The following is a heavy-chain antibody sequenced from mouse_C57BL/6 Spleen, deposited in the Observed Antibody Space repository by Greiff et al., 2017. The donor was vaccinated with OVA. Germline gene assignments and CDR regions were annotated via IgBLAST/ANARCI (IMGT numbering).Heavy chain of an antibody. D-gene: IGHD2-1*01. Sequence: EVKLMESGGGLVKPGGSLKLSCAASGFTFSDYGMHWVRQAPEKGLEWVAYISSGSSTIYYADTVKGRFTISRDNAKNTLFLQMTSLRSEDTAMYYCARGDLRFAYWGQGTLVTVSA. CDR1: GFTFSDYG. J-gene: IGHJ3*01. CDR2: ISSGSSTI. V-gene: IGHV5-17*01. CDR3: ARGDLRFAY.